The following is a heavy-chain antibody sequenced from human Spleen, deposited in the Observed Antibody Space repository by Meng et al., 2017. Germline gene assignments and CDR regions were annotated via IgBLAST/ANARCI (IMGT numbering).Heavy chain of an antibody. J-gene: IGHJ4*02. Sequence: GESLKISCAASGFTFSSYWMSWVRQAPGKGLEWVANIKQDGSEKYYVDSVKGRFTISRDNAKNSLYLQMNSLRAEDTAVYYCARDRRAPYYYDSSGYSRSATDYWGQRTLVTVSS. CDR2: IKQDGSEK. D-gene: IGHD3-22*01. V-gene: IGHV3-7*01. CDR1: GFTFSSYW. CDR3: ARDRRAPYYYDSSGYSRSATDY.